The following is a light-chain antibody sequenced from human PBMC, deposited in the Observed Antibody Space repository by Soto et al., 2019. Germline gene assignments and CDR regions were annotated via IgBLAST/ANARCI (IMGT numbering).Light chain of an antibody. V-gene: IGKV1-27*01. J-gene: IGKJ3*01. CDR3: QKHNSAPLF. CDR2: ATP. CDR1: QGINHY. Sequence: DIQMTQSPSSLSASVGDRVTITCRASQGINHYLAWFQQKPGKVPKLLIYATPTLQSGVPSRFSGSGFGTDFTLTISSLQPEDVATYYCQKHNSAPLFFGPGTKVDIK.